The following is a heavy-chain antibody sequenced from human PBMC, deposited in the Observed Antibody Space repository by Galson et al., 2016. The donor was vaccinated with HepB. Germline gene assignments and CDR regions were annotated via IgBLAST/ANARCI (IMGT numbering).Heavy chain of an antibody. CDR1: GGSFSGYY. Sequence: SETLSLTCAVYGGSFSGYYWSWIRQPPGKGLEWIGEINHSGSTNYNPSLKSRVTISVDTSKNQFSLKLSSVTAADTAMYHCTRRGYRSDGFDIWGQGTMVTVSS. D-gene: IGHD6-13*01. J-gene: IGHJ3*02. V-gene: IGHV4-34*01. CDR3: TRRGYRSDGFDI. CDR2: INHSGST.